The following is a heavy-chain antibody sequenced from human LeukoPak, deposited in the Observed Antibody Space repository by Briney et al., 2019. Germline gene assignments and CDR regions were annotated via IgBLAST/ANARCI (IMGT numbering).Heavy chain of an antibody. CDR2: ISWNSGSI. J-gene: IGHJ6*02. CDR1: GFTFDDYA. Sequence: GRSLRLSCAASGFTFDDYAMHWVRQAPGKGLEWVSGISWNSGSIGYADSVKGRFTISRDNAKNSLYLQMNSLRAEDTAVYYCAREVDTAMVTGDYYYYGMDVWGQGTTVTVSS. CDR3: AREVDTAMVTGDYYYYGMDV. V-gene: IGHV3-9*01. D-gene: IGHD5-18*01.